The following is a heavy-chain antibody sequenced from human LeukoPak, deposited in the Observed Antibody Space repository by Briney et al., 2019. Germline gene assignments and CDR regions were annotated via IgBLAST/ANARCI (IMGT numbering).Heavy chain of an antibody. J-gene: IGHJ4*02. CDR1: RFTFSSYA. Sequence: PGGSLRLSCAASRFTFSSYAMHCVRQAPGKGLEWVAVISYDGSNKYYADSVKGRFSISRDNSKNTLYLQMNSLRAEDTGVYYCARDGANDYGDYGVCDYWGQGTLVTVSS. CDR2: ISYDGSNK. D-gene: IGHD4-17*01. V-gene: IGHV3-30*04. CDR3: ARDGANDYGDYGVCDY.